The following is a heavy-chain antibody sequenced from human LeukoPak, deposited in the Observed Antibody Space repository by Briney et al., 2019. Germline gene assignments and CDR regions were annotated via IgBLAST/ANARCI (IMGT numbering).Heavy chain of an antibody. D-gene: IGHD2-2*01. CDR2: IYYSGST. V-gene: IGHV4-30-4*01. CDR3: ARGFLGYCSSTSCHRPYYFDY. CDR1: GGSISSGDYY. J-gene: IGHJ4*02. Sequence: SQTLSLTCTVSGGSISSGDYYWSWIRQPPGKGLEWIGYIYYSGSTYYNPSLKSRVTISVDTSKNQFSLKLSSVTAADTAVYYCARGFLGYCSSTSCHRPYYFDYWGQGTLVTVSS.